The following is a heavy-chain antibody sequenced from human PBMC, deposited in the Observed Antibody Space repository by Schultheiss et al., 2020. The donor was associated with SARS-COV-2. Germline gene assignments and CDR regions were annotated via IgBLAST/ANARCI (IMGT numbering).Heavy chain of an antibody. Sequence: GGSLRLSCKGSGYSFTSYWIGWVRQMPGKGLEWMGLISPGDSDTRYSPYFQGKVTISADKSITTAYLQWSSLKASDTAMYYCVRTNYYVDYWGQGTLVTVSS. J-gene: IGHJ4*02. CDR2: ISPGDSDT. CDR3: VRTNYYVDY. CDR1: GYSFTSYW. D-gene: IGHD3-10*01. V-gene: IGHV5-51*01.